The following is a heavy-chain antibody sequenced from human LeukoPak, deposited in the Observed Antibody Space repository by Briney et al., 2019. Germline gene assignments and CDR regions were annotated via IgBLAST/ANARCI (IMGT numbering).Heavy chain of an antibody. D-gene: IGHD2-8*01. Sequence: ASVKVSCKASGSTFTSYYMHWVRQAPGQGLEWMGIINPSSGSTSYAQKFQGRVTMTRDTSTSTVYMELSSLRSEDTAVYYCARAPPNGYYFDYWGQGTLVTVSS. CDR2: INPSSGST. J-gene: IGHJ4*02. V-gene: IGHV1-46*01. CDR1: GSTFTSYY. CDR3: ARAPPNGYYFDY.